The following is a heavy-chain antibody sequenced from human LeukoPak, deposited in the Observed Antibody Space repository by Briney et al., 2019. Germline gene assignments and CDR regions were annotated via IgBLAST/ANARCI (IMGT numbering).Heavy chain of an antibody. CDR2: INPNSGGT. D-gene: IGHD4-23*01. CDR3: AGTTVAYNWFDP. V-gene: IGHV1-2*02. Sequence: ASVKVSCKASGYTFTGYYMHWVRQAPGQGLEWMGWINPNSGGTNYAQKFQGRVTMTRDMSTSTVYMELSSLRSEDTAVYYCAGTTVAYNWFDPWGQGTLVTVSS. CDR1: GYTFTGYY. J-gene: IGHJ5*02.